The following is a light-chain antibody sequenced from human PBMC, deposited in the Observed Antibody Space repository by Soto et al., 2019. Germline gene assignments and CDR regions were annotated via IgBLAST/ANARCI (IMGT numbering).Light chain of an antibody. J-gene: IGKJ3*01. Sequence: EIVLTQSPATLSLSPGEIATLSFRASQSISSYLAWYQQKPGQAPRLLIYDASNRATGIPARFSGSGSGTDFTLTISSLEPEDSAVYYCQQRSNWPLTFGPETKVDIK. CDR2: DAS. CDR3: QQRSNWPLT. CDR1: QSISSY. V-gene: IGKV3-11*01.